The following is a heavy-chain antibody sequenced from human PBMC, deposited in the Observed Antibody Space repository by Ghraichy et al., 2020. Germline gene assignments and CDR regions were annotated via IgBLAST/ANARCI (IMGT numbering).Heavy chain of an antibody. V-gene: IGHV4-59*01. D-gene: IGHD3-3*01. CDR2: IYYSGST. Sequence: SHTLSLTCTVSGGSISSYYWSWIRQPPGKGLEWIGYIYYSGSTNYNPSLKSRVTISVDTSKNQFSLKLSSVTAADTAVYYCAREAITIFGVDRQYYGMDVWGQGTTVTVSS. CDR1: GGSISSYY. J-gene: IGHJ6*02. CDR3: AREAITIFGVDRQYYGMDV.